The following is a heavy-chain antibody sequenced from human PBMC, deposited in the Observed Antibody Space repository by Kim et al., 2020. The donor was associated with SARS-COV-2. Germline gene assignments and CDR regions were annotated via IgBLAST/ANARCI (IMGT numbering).Heavy chain of an antibody. CDR2: INPNSGGT. CDR1: GYTFTGYY. Sequence: ASVKVSCKASGYTFTGYYMHWVRQAPGQGLEWMGRINPNSGGTNYAQKFRGRVTMTRDTSISTAYMELSRLRSDDTAVYYCARALPEYSYGYGWFDPWGQGTLVTVSS. J-gene: IGHJ5*02. D-gene: IGHD5-18*01. V-gene: IGHV1-2*06. CDR3: ARALPEYSYGYGWFDP.